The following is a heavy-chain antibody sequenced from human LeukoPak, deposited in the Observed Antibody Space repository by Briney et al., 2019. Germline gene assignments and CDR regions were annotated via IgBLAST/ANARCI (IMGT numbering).Heavy chain of an antibody. CDR2: INPNSGGT. Sequence: ASVKVSCKASGYTFTGYHMHWVRQAPGQGLEWMGWINPNSGGTNYAQKFQGRVTMTRDTSISTAYMELSRLRSDDTAVYYCARSKNIAAAGTGVGYWGQGTLVTVSS. D-gene: IGHD6-13*01. CDR3: ARSKNIAAAGTGVGY. CDR1: GYTFTGYH. V-gene: IGHV1-2*02. J-gene: IGHJ4*02.